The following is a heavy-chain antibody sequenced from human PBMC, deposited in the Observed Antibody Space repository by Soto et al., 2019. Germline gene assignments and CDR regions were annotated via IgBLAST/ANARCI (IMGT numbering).Heavy chain of an antibody. CDR1: GGTFNTYA. Sequence: QVQLVQSGAEMKKPGSSVKVSCQSSGGTFNTYAMNWMRQAPGQGPEWMGDISPMFGAANYAPKFQGRVTITADKSTGTSYMQLSSLTSEDTALYFCAREVQVHTPAFVYWGQGTLVTVSS. V-gene: IGHV1-69*06. CDR3: AREVQVHTPAFVY. CDR2: ISPMFGAA. J-gene: IGHJ4*02. D-gene: IGHD3-10*01.